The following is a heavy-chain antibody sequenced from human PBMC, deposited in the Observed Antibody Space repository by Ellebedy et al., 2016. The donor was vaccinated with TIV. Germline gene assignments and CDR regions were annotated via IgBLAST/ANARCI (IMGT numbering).Heavy chain of an antibody. CDR3: AEIGRSIAPL. CDR2: ISSSSSSI. V-gene: IGHV3-21*01. D-gene: IGHD6-6*01. CDR1: GFTFSSYT. Sequence: PGGSLRLSCAASGFTFSSYTMNWVRQAPGKGLEWVSSISSSSSSIYYADSLKGRFTISRDNAENSLYLQMHSLRAEDTAVYYCAEIGRSIAPLWGQGTMVTVSS. J-gene: IGHJ3*01.